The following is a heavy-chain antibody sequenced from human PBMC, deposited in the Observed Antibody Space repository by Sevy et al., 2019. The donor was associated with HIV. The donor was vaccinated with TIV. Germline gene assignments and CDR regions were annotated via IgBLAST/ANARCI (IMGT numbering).Heavy chain of an antibody. J-gene: IGHJ3*02. V-gene: IGHV3-23*01. CDR3: AKVSSLSSSWPGAFDI. D-gene: IGHD6-13*01. Sequence: GGSLRLSCAASGFTFSSYAMNWVRQAPGKGLEWVSAISGSGGSTYYADSVKGRFTISRDNSKNTLYLQMNSLRAEDTAVYYCAKVSSLSSSWPGAFDIWGQGTMVTVSS. CDR2: ISGSGGST. CDR1: GFTFSSYA.